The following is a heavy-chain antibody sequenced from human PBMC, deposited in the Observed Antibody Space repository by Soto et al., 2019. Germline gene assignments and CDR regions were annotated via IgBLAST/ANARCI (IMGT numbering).Heavy chain of an antibody. CDR2: IIAYNGNT. CDR1: GYTFTSYV. Sequence: QVQLVQSGAEVKKPGASVKVSCKASGYTFTSYVIRWVRQAPGQGLEWMGGIIAYNGNTNYAQKLHGRVTMTPDTSTSTVYMELRSLRSDDTAVYYCARSTGDYGIYWGQGTLVTVSS. V-gene: IGHV1-18*01. J-gene: IGHJ4*02. CDR3: ARSTGDYGIY. D-gene: IGHD4-17*01.